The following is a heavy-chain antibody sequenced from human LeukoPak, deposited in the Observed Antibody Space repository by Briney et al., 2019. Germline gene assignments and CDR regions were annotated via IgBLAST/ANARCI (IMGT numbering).Heavy chain of an antibody. J-gene: IGHJ6*03. CDR3: ARNSRNYSNYYYYYYYMDV. CDR2: IYYSGST. D-gene: IGHD4-11*01. Sequence: SDTLSLTCAVSGYSISSSNWWGWIRQPPGKGLEWIGYIYYSGSTNYNPSLKSRVTMSVDTSKNQFSLKLSSVTALDTAVYYCARNSRNYSNYYYYYYYMDVWGKGTTVTVSS. CDR1: GYSISSSNW. V-gene: IGHV4-28*06.